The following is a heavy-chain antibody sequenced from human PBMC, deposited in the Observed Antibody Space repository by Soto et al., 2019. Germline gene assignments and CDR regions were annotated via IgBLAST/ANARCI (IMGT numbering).Heavy chain of an antibody. CDR1: GFTFSSYA. Sequence: GGSLRLSCAASGFTFSSYAMHWVRQAPGKGLEWVAVISYDGSNKYYADSVKGRFTISRDNSKNTLYLQMNSLRAEDTAVYYCARDPGRPAAIISSWYYYGMDVWGQGTTVTVSS. CDR2: ISYDGSNK. J-gene: IGHJ6*02. V-gene: IGHV3-30-3*01. D-gene: IGHD2-2*01. CDR3: ARDPGRPAAIISSWYYYGMDV.